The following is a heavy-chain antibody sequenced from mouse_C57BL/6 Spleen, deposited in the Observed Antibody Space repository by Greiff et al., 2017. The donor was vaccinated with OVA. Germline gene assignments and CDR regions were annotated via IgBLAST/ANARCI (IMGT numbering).Heavy chain of an antibody. J-gene: IGHJ1*03. D-gene: IGHD2-3*01. Sequence: VQLQQSGPELVKPGASVKLSCKASGYTFTDYNMHWVKQSHGKSLEWIGYINPNNGGTSYNQKFKGKATLTVNKSSSTAYMELRSLTSEDSAVYYCARSLYDGYYEGYFDVWGTGTTVTVSS. CDR1: GYTFTDYN. CDR2: INPNNGGT. CDR3: ARSLYDGYYEGYFDV. V-gene: IGHV1-22*01.